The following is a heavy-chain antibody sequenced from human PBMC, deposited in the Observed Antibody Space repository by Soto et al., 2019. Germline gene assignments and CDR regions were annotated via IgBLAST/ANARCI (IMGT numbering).Heavy chain of an antibody. CDR3: ASVTFGGIVLAH. CDR2: IYFNGNT. V-gene: IGHV4-59*01. D-gene: IGHD3-16*01. Sequence: WETLSLTCTVSAASFSKYYWTWIRQPPGKGLEWIGYIYFNGNTKYNPSLEGRLTISIDTSKKEFSLKLTSVTAADAAVYYCASVTFGGIVLAHWGQGTLVTVSS. CDR1: AASFSKYY. J-gene: IGHJ4*02.